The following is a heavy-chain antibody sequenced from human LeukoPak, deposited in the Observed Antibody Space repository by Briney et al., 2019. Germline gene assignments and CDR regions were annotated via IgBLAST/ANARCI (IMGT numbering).Heavy chain of an antibody. CDR3: XXXALPATAYDY. D-gene: IGHD2-21*02. V-gene: IGHV1-46*01. J-gene: IGHJ4*02. CDR2: INPSGGST. Sequence: ASVKVSCKASGYTFTSYYMHWVRQAPGQGLEWMGIINPSGGSTSYAQKFQGRVTMTRDTSTSTVYMELSSLRSEDTAVYYCXXXALPATAYDYWGQGTLVTVSS. CDR1: GYTFTSYY.